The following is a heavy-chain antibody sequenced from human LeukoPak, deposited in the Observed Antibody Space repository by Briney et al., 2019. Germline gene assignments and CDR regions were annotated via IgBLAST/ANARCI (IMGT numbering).Heavy chain of an antibody. D-gene: IGHD5-24*01. CDR1: GGSISSSGHY. V-gene: IGHV4-39*01. Sequence: PSETLSLTCAVSGGSISSSGHYWGWIRQSPGKGLEWIGSLHYSGSTYHNPSLKSRITISADTSNNQFSLKLSSVAAADTAVYYCARHRDGYNRPLDYWGQGTLVTVSS. J-gene: IGHJ4*02. CDR2: LHYSGST. CDR3: ARHRDGYNRPLDY.